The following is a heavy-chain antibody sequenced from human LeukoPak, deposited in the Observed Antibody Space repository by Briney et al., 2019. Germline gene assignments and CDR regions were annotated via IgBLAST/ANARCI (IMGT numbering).Heavy chain of an antibody. D-gene: IGHD5-12*01. CDR2: LSYDGSNK. Sequence: GGSLRLSCAASGFSFSSYAIHWVRQAQGKGLEWVAVLSYDGSNKYDADSVKGRFTISRDNSKNTLYLQMNSLRAEDTAMYYCARDPRHWLPLNYFDYWGQGTLVTVSS. V-gene: IGHV3-30-3*01. CDR3: ARDPRHWLPLNYFDY. J-gene: IGHJ4*02. CDR1: GFSFSSYA.